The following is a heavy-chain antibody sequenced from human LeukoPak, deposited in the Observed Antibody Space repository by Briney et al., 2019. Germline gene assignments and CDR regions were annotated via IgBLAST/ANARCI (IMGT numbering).Heavy chain of an antibody. V-gene: IGHV1-2*02. Sequence: ASVKVSCKASGYTFTDYYMHWVRQAPGQGLEWMGWVIPSSGGTTYAEKFQDRVAMTRDTSISTAYMELTRLTSDDTAVYYSAPFNHDQNMFDQWGQGTLVTVSS. CDR3: APFNHDQNMFDQ. CDR1: GYTFTDYY. J-gene: IGHJ4*02. CDR2: VIPSSGGT. D-gene: IGHD2/OR15-2a*01.